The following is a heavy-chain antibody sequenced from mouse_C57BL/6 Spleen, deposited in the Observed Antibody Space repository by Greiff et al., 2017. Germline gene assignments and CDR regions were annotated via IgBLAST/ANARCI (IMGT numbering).Heavy chain of an antibody. V-gene: IGHV5-4*01. CDR1: GFTFSSYA. J-gene: IGHJ4*01. CDR3: ARDRWWGLVYYAMDY. CDR2: ISDGGSYT. D-gene: IGHD1-1*02. Sequence: EVQRVESGGGLVKPGGSLKLSCAASGFTFSSYAMSWVRQTPEKRLEWVATISDGGSYTYYPDNVKGRFTISRDNAKNNLYLQMSHLKSEETAMYYCARDRWWGLVYYAMDYWGQGTSVTVSS.